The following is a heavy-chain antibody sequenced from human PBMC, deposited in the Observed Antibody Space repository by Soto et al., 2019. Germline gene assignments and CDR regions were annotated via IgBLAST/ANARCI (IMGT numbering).Heavy chain of an antibody. CDR2: IYYSGST. J-gene: IGHJ4*02. V-gene: IGHV4-59*08. D-gene: IGHD1-26*01. CDR1: RCSIHSSY. CDR3: ARRYGSAIDY. Sequence: SVTRALTCALSRCSIHSSYWSWIRQPPGKGLEWIGYIYYSGSTNYNPSLKSRVTISVDTSKNQFSLKLSSVTAADTAVYYCARRYGSAIDYWGQGTLVTVS.